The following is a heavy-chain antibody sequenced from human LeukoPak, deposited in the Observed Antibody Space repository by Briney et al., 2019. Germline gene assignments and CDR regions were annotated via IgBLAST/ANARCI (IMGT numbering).Heavy chain of an antibody. CDR1: GYXFSSYG. CDR3: ARARQQLVWANWFDP. V-gene: IGHV1-18*01. J-gene: IGHJ5*02. D-gene: IGHD6-13*01. CDR2: VSAYNGKT. Sequence: ASVKVSCKASGYXFSSYGMSWVRQAPGQGLEWMGWVSAYNGKTKYAQKLQGRVTMTTETSTSTAYMELRSLRSDDTAVYYCARARQQLVWANWFDPWGQGTLVTVSS.